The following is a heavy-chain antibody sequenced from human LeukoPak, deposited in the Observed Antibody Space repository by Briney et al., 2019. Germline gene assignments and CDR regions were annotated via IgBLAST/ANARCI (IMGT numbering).Heavy chain of an antibody. V-gene: IGHV5-51*01. D-gene: IGHD3-10*01. CDR3: ARSYGSGSRAFDP. CDR2: IFPGGSDV. CDR1: GYNFASNW. J-gene: IGHJ5*02. Sequence: GESLKISCKGSGYNFASNWIAWVRQMPGKGLECMGIIFPGGSDVRYSPSFRGQVTISVDKSISTAYLQWSSLKASDTAMYYCARSYGSGSRAFDPWGQGTLVTVSS.